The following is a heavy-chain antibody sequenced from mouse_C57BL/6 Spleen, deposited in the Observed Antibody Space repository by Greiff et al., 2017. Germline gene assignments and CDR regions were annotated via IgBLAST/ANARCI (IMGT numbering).Heavy chain of an antibody. CDR1: GYTFTSYW. J-gene: IGHJ1*03. Sequence: VKLQQPGAELVMPGASVKLSCKASGYTFTSYWMHWVKQRPGQGLEWIGEIDPSDSYTNYNQKFKGKSTLTVDKSSSTAYMQLSSLTSEDSAVYYCARSLSYGTSEGYFDVWGTGTTVTVSS. D-gene: IGHD1-1*01. CDR3: ARSLSYGTSEGYFDV. V-gene: IGHV1-69*01. CDR2: IDPSDSYT.